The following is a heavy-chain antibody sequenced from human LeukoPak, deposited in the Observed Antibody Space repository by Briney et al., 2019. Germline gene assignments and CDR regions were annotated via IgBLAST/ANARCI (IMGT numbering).Heavy chain of an antibody. D-gene: IGHD5-24*01. V-gene: IGHV1-46*01. CDR1: GYTFTSYY. J-gene: IGHJ4*02. CDR3: ARGGEMATMGDYYFDY. Sequence: GASVKVSCKASGYTFTSYYMHRVRQAPGQGLEWMGIINPSGGSTSYAQKFQGRVTMTRDTSTSTVYMELSSLRSEDTAVYYCARGGEMATMGDYYFDYWGQGTLVTVSS. CDR2: INPSGGST.